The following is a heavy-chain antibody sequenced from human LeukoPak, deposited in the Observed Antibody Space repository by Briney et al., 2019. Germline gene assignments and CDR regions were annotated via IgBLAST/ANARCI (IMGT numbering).Heavy chain of an antibody. Sequence: PGGSLRLSCAASGFTFSSYAMSWVRQAPGKGLEWVSAISGSGGSTYYADSVKGRFTISRDNSKNTLYLQMNSLRAEDAAIYYCANDTAMVPHDAFDIWGQGTMVTVSS. J-gene: IGHJ3*02. V-gene: IGHV3-23*01. D-gene: IGHD5-18*01. CDR2: ISGSGGST. CDR3: ANDTAMVPHDAFDI. CDR1: GFTFSSYA.